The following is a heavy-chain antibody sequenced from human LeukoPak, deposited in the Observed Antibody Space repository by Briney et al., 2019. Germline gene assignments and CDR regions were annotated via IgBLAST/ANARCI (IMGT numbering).Heavy chain of an antibody. D-gene: IGHD3-22*01. CDR3: AKLLTPDYNSGYSF. Sequence: GGSLRLSCAASGFTFSSYAMSWVRQAPGKGLEWVSAISGSGGSTYYADSVKGRFTISRDNSKNTLYLQMNSLRAEDTAVYYCAKLLTPDYNSGYSFWGQGTLVTVSS. V-gene: IGHV3-23*01. J-gene: IGHJ4*02. CDR2: ISGSGGST. CDR1: GFTFSSYA.